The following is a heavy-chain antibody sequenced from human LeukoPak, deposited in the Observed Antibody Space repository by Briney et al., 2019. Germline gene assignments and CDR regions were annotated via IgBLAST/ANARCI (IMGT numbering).Heavy chain of an antibody. J-gene: IGHJ4*02. CDR2: INHSGST. CDR3: ARNGYYDSSGYYYDLADY. CDR1: GGSFSGYY. V-gene: IGHV4-34*01. Sequence: PSETLSLTCAVYGGSFSGYYWSWIRQPPGKGLEWIGEINHSGSTNYNPSLKSRVTISVDTSKNQFSLKLSSVTAADTAVYYCARNGYYDSSGYYYDLADYWGQGTLVTVSS. D-gene: IGHD3-22*01.